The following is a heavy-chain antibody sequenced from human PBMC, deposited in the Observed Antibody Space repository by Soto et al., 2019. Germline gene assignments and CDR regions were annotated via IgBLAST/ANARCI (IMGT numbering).Heavy chain of an antibody. Sequence: QVQLLQSGAEVKKPGSSVKVSCTVSGGIFRRYAISWVRQAPGQGLEWLGGIVPISGTTNYAQKFQGRVTITADESTSTAYMDLSSLRSDDTAVYYCARPDEGSYSSNHHYYYALDVWGQGTTVTVSS. CDR2: IVPISGTT. V-gene: IGHV1-69*01. CDR1: GGIFRRYA. CDR3: ARPDEGSYSSNHHYYYALDV. J-gene: IGHJ6*02. D-gene: IGHD3-16*01.